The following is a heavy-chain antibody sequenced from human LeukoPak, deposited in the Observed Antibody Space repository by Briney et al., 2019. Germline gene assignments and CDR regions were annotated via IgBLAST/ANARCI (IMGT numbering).Heavy chain of an antibody. D-gene: IGHD3-10*01. Sequence: GGSLRLSCAASGFTFSRYSMNWVRQAPGKGLEWVAVIWYDGSNKYYADSVKGRFTISRDNSKNTLYLQMNSLRAEDTAVYYCAKDLRFGELSPDYWGQGTLVTVSP. J-gene: IGHJ4*02. CDR2: IWYDGSNK. CDR1: GFTFSRYS. CDR3: AKDLRFGELSPDY. V-gene: IGHV3-33*06.